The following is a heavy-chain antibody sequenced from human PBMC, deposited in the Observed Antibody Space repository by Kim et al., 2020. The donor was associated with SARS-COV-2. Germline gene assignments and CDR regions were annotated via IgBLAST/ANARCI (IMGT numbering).Heavy chain of an antibody. CDR2: VFDSGST. J-gene: IGHJ2*01. CDR1: GGSISYYY. CDR3: ARGKYYYDGSGNPRFWYFDL. Sequence: SETLSLTCTVSGGSISYYYWTWIRQPPGKGLEWIGYVFDSGSTNYNPSLKSRVTISLGTSKKQFSLQLTSVTAADTAVYYCARGKYYYDGSGNPRFWYFDLCGRGTLVTVSS. D-gene: IGHD3-22*01. V-gene: IGHV4-59*01.